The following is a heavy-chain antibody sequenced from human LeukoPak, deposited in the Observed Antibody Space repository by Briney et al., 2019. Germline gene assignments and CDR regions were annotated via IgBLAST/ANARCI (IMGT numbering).Heavy chain of an antibody. V-gene: IGHV5-51*01. D-gene: IGHD2-8*01. CDR2: IYPGDSDT. CDR1: GYNFMIYW. J-gene: IGHJ4*02. CDR3: ARLNGRPVDS. Sequence: GESLKISCKASGYNFMIYWIAWVRQMPGQGLEWMGIIYPGDSDTRYSPSFQGQVTISADKSNSTTFLQWSSLEASDSGMYYCARLNGRPVDSWGQGTLVTVSS.